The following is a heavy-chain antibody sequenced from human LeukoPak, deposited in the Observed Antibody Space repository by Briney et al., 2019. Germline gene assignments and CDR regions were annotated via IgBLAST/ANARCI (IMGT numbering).Heavy chain of an antibody. CDR1: GFTFSNYW. CDR3: ARGYSSSYRIDY. Sequence: GGSLRLSCAASGFTFSNYWVHWVRQAPGKGLVWVSRINTDGSSTTYADSVKGRFTISRDNAKNTLYLQMNSLSAEDTAVYYCARGYSSSYRIDYWGQGTLVTVSS. V-gene: IGHV3-74*01. J-gene: IGHJ4*02. CDR2: INTDGSST. D-gene: IGHD6-6*01.